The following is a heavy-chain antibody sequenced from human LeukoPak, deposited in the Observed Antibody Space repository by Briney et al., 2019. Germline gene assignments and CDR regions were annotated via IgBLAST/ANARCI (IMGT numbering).Heavy chain of an antibody. J-gene: IGHJ4*02. CDR2: ISYDGSNK. V-gene: IGHV3-30*04. D-gene: IGHD5/OR15-5a*01. Sequence: PGRSLRLSCAASGFTFSSYAMHWVRQAPGKGLEWVAVISYDGSNKYYADSVKGRFTISRDNSKNTLYLQMNSLRAEDTAVYYCAKPGVDEGEFDYWGQGTLVTVSS. CDR1: GFTFSSYA. CDR3: AKPGVDEGEFDY.